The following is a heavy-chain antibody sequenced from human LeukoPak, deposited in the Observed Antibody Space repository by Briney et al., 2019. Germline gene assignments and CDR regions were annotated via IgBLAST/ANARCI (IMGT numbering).Heavy chain of an antibody. CDR3: AKGYSGYVGIDY. V-gene: IGHV3-30*02. J-gene: IGHJ4*02. D-gene: IGHD5-12*01. CDR1: GFTFSSYG. Sequence: GGSLRLSCAASGFTFSSYGMHWVRQAPGKWLEWVAFIRYDGSNKYYADSVKGRFTISRDNSKNTLYLQMNSLRAEDTAVYYCAKGYSGYVGIDYWGQGTLVTVSS. CDR2: IRYDGSNK.